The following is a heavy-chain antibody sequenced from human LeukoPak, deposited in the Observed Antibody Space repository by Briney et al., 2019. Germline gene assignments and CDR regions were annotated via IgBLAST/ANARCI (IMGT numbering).Heavy chain of an antibody. D-gene: IGHD3-10*01. J-gene: IGHJ4*02. CDR2: IYYSGST. V-gene: IGHV4-39*07. CDR3: ARDPILLWFGVPGDFDY. Sequence: PSETLSLTCTVSGGSISSSSYYWGWIRQPPGKGLEWIGSIYYSGSTYYNPSLKSRVTISVDTSKNQFSLKLSSVTAADTAVYYCARDPILLWFGVPGDFDYWGQGTLVTVSS. CDR1: GGSISSSSYY.